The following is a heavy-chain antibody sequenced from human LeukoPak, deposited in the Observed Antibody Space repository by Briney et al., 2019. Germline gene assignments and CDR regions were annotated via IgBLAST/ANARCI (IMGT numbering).Heavy chain of an antibody. D-gene: IGHD6-13*01. CDR2: IRYSGDP. CDR3: VRHFPGSGYVVDL. J-gene: IGHJ5*02. V-gene: IGHV4-39*01. Sequence: SETLSLTCTASGGPISSTSYYWGWVRQPPRRGLEWIGGIRYSGDPKYHPSPRPRVTISVEAPKNHFSLKLTSVTAADTAVCFCVRHFPGSGYVVDLWGKGTLVTVSS. CDR1: GGPISSTSYY.